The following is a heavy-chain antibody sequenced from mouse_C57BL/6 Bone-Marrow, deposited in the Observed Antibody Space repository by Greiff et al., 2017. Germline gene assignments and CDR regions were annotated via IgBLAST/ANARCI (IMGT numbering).Heavy chain of an antibody. V-gene: IGHV5-17*01. CDR2: ISSGSSTI. CDR1: GFTFSDYG. CDR3: ASKGRYDGHYYAMDY. D-gene: IGHD2-3*01. J-gene: IGHJ4*01. Sequence: EVKLMESGGGLVKPGGSLKLSCAASGFTFSDYGMHWVRQAPEKGLEWVAYISSGSSTIYYADTVKGRFTISRDNAKNTLFLRITSLRAEDTAMYDCASKGRYDGHYYAMDYWGQGTSVTVSS.